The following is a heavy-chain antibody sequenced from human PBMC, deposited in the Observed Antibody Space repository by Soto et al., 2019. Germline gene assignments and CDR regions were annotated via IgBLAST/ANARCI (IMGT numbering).Heavy chain of an antibody. D-gene: IGHD3-3*01. CDR2: IYHSGST. CDR1: GYSISSGYY. CDR3: ARDQDDSENNWFDP. V-gene: IGHV4-38-2*02. J-gene: IGHJ5*02. Sequence: CAFSGYSISSGYYWGWIRQPPGKGLEWIGSIYHSGSTYYNPSLKSRVTISVDTSKNQFSLKLSSVTAADTAVYYCARDQDDSENNWFDPWGQGTLVTVS.